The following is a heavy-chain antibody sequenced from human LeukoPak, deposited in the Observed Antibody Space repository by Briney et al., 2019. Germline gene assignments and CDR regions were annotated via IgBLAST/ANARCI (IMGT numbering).Heavy chain of an antibody. Sequence: ASETLSLTCTASGGSINNYYWSWIRQPPGKGLEWIGYIYYSGSTNYNPSLKSRVTISVDTSKNQFSLKLSSVTAADTAVYYCARGIERDITTEDAFDIWGQGTMVTVSS. J-gene: IGHJ3*02. CDR2: IYYSGST. V-gene: IGHV4-59*12. CDR3: ARGIERDITTEDAFDI. CDR1: GGSINNYY. D-gene: IGHD3-3*01.